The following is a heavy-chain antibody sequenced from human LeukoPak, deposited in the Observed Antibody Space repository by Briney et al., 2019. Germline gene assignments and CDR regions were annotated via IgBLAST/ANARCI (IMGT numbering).Heavy chain of an antibody. CDR3: ARATQYDSSGFAFDI. CDR2: INWNGVST. CDR1: EFTLHDYG. D-gene: IGHD3-22*01. J-gene: IGHJ3*02. Sequence: GGSLRLSCAASEFTLHDYGMGCVRQAPGKGLEWVSGINWNGVSTGYADSVKGRFTISRDNAKNSLYLQMNSLRPEDTALYYCARATQYDSSGFAFDIWGQGTMATVSS. V-gene: IGHV3-20*04.